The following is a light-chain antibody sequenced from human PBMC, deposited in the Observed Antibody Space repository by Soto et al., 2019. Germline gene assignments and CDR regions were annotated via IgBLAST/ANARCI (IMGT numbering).Light chain of an antibody. CDR1: QSVSSIY. CDR2: GAS. Sequence: EIVLTHSPGTLPFSPGEIATLSCRASQSVSSIYLAWYQQKPGQAPRLLIYGASSRATGIPDRFSGSGSGTDFTLTISRLEPEDFAVYYCQQYGSSALTFGGGTKVDIK. CDR3: QQYGSSALT. V-gene: IGKV3-20*01. J-gene: IGKJ4*01.